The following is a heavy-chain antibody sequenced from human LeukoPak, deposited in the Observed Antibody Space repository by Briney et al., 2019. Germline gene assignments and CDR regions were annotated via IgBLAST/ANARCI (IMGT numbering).Heavy chain of an antibody. Sequence: SETLSLTCTVSGGSISSYYWSWIRQPAGKGLEWIGRIYISGSTNYNPSLKSRVTISVDTSKNQFSLKLSSVTAADTAVYYCARYEAVAGVFDYWGQGTLVTVSS. J-gene: IGHJ4*02. CDR2: IYISGST. V-gene: IGHV4-4*07. CDR3: ARYEAVAGVFDY. CDR1: GGSISSYY. D-gene: IGHD6-19*01.